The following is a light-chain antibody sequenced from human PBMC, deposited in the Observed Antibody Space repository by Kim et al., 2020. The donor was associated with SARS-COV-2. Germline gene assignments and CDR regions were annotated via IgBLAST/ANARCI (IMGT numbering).Light chain of an antibody. Sequence: SSELTQDPAVSVALGQTVRLTCQGDSLRNYYATWYQQRPGQAPVLVLYGKYNRPSGIPDRFSGSASGNTASLTITGAQAEDEADYYCNSWDSSGDHVVFG. CDR3: NSWDSSGDHVV. V-gene: IGLV3-19*01. J-gene: IGLJ3*02. CDR2: GKY. CDR1: SLRNYY.